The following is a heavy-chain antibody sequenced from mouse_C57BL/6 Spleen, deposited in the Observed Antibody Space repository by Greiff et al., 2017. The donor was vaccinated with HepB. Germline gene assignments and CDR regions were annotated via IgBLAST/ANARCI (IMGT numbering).Heavy chain of an antibody. CDR3: ESRITADYAMDD. V-gene: IGHV1-69*01. CDR2: IDPSDSYT. Sequence: VQLQQPGAELVMPGASVKLSCKASGYTFTSYGMRWVKQRPGQGLEWIGEIDPSDSYTNYNQKFKGKATLTVDKSSSTAYMQLSSLTAEDSAVYDCESRITADYAMDDWGKGTSVTVSS. CDR1: GYTFTSYG. J-gene: IGHJ4*01.